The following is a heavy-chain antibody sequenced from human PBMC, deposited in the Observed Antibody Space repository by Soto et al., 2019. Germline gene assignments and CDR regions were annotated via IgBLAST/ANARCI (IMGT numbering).Heavy chain of an antibody. V-gene: IGHV2-5*01. CDR2: IYWNDDK. D-gene: IGHD6-13*01. J-gene: IGHJ4*02. CDR3: AHRPSIAAAGTYYFDY. CDR1: GFSLSTSGVG. Sequence: QITLKESGPTLVNPTQTLTLTCTFSGFSLSTSGVGVGWIRQPPGKALEWLALIYWNDDKRYSPSLKSRLTITKDTSKNQVVLTMTNMDPVDTATYYCAHRPSIAAAGTYYFDYWGQGTLVTVSS.